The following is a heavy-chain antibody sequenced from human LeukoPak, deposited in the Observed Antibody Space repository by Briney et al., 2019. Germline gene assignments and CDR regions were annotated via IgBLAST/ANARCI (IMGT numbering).Heavy chain of an antibody. CDR1: GFTFSSYS. CDR2: IRSSGSYI. V-gene: IGHV3-21*01. D-gene: IGHD3-22*01. J-gene: IGHJ4*02. Sequence: GGSLRLSCAASGFTFSSYSMNWVRQAPGKGLEWGSSIRSSGSYIYYADSVKGRFIISRDNSKNTLYLQMNSLRAEDTAVYYCARDISGYYYFDYWGQGTLVTVSS. CDR3: ARDISGYYYFDY.